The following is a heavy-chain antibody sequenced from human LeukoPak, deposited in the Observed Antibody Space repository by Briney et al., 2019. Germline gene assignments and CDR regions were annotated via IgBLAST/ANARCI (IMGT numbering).Heavy chain of an antibody. Sequence: ASVKVSCKGSGYTFTSYGISWVRQAPGQGLEWMGWISAYNGNTNYAQKLQGRVTMTTDTSTSTAYMELRSLRSDDTAVYYCARDLGYCSSTSCYASGYWGQGTLVTVSS. D-gene: IGHD2-2*01. CDR1: GYTFTSYG. CDR3: ARDLGYCSSTSCYASGY. CDR2: ISAYNGNT. J-gene: IGHJ4*02. V-gene: IGHV1-18*01.